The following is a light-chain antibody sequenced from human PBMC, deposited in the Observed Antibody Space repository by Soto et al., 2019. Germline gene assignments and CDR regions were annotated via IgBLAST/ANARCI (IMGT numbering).Light chain of an antibody. Sequence: DIVMTQSPDSLAVSLGERATINCKSSQSVLYTSNNKNYLAWYQQKPGQPPKLLIYWASTRDSGVPDRFSGSGSGTDFTLTISSLQAEDVAVYYCQQYYDSPWTFGQGTKVEVK. CDR1: QSVLYTSNNKNY. CDR2: WAS. J-gene: IGKJ1*01. CDR3: QQYYDSPWT. V-gene: IGKV4-1*01.